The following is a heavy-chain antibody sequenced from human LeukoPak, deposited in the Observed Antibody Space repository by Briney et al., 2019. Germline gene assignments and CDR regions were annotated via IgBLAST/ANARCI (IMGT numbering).Heavy chain of an antibody. V-gene: IGHV1-46*01. D-gene: IGHD2-2*01. CDR3: AREGCSSTSCYPDY. CDR1: GYTFTRYY. CDR2: INPSGGGT. J-gene: IGHJ4*02. Sequence: GASVKVPCKASGYTFTRYYMHWVRQAPGQGLEWMGIINPSGGGTSNAQKFQGRVTMTRDTSTSTDYMELSSLRSEDTAVYYCAREGCSSTSCYPDYWGQGTLVTVSS.